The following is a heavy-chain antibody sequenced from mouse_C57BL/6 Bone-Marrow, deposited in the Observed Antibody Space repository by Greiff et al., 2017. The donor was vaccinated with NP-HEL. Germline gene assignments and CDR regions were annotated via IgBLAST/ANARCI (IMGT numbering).Heavy chain of an antibody. CDR2: IDPENGDT. V-gene: IGHV14-4*01. D-gene: IGHD4-1*02. Sequence: VHVKQSGAELVRPGASVKLSCTASGFNIKDDYMHWVKQRPEQGLEWIGWIDPENGDTEYASKFQGKATITADTSSNTAYLQLSSLTSEDTAVYYCTPTSWFAYWGQGTLVTVSA. CDR3: TPTSWFAY. CDR1: GFNIKDDY. J-gene: IGHJ3*01.